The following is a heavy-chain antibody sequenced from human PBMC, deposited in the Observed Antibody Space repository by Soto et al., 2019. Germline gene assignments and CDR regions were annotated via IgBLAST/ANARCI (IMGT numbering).Heavy chain of an antibody. D-gene: IGHD3-22*01. J-gene: IGHJ4*02. V-gene: IGHV3-23*01. Sequence: GGSLRLSCAASGLTLSSYAMSWVRQAPGRGLERVSSISGSGDSTYFADSVKGRFTISRDNSKNTLYLQMNSLRAEDTAVYYCAKDWGTDSSGFCDYWGQGTLVTVSS. CDR2: ISGSGDST. CDR1: GLTLSSYA. CDR3: AKDWGTDSSGFCDY.